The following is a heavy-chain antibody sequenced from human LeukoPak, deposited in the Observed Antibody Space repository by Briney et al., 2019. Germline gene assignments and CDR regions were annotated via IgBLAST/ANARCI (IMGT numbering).Heavy chain of an antibody. Sequence: GGSLRLSCAASGFTFSSYAMSWVRQAPGKGLEWVSAISGSGGSTYYADSVKGRFTISRDNSKNTLYLQMNSLRAEDTAVYYCAKVKGSSGWDRAYLDYWGQGTLVTVSS. CDR1: GFTFSSYA. V-gene: IGHV3-23*01. CDR2: ISGSGGST. CDR3: AKVKGSSGWDRAYLDY. D-gene: IGHD6-19*01. J-gene: IGHJ4*02.